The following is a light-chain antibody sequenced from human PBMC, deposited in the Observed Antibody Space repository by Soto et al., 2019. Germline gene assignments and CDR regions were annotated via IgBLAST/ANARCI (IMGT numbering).Light chain of an antibody. Sequence: AIRMTQSPSSFSASTGDRVSMTCRATQDIGTYLAWYQQKPGKAPKLLIYKASTLKSGVPSRFSGSGSGTEFTLTISSLQPDDFATYYCQHYNSYSEAFGQGTKVDIK. CDR1: QDIGTY. J-gene: IGKJ1*01. CDR2: KAS. V-gene: IGKV1-8*01. CDR3: QHYNSYSEA.